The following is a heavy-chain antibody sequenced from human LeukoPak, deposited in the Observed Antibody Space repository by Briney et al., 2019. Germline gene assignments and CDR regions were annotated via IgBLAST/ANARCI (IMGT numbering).Heavy chain of an antibody. CDR1: GFTFSNYG. Sequence: GGSLRLSCAASGFTFSNYGMHWVRQAPGKGLEWVAITSYDGNKKYYADSVKGRFTISRDNSKNTLYLQMNSLRTEDTAIYYCARDIVSSHAFRENWGKGTLVTVSS. V-gene: IGHV3-30*03. CDR3: ARDIVSSHAFREN. CDR2: TSYDGNKK. D-gene: IGHD2/OR15-2a*01. J-gene: IGHJ4*02.